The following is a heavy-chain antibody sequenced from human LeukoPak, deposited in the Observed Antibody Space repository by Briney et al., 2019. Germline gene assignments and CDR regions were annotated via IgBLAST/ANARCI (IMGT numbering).Heavy chain of an antibody. D-gene: IGHD3-10*02. Sequence: ASVKVSCKASGGTFSSYTISWVRQAPGQGLEWMARIIPILGIANYAQKFQGRVTITADKSTSTAYMELSSLRSEDTAVYYCARDSMLSRGEFDYWGQGTLVTVSS. J-gene: IGHJ4*02. CDR3: ARDSMLSRGEFDY. CDR1: GGTFSSYT. V-gene: IGHV1-69*04. CDR2: IIPILGIA.